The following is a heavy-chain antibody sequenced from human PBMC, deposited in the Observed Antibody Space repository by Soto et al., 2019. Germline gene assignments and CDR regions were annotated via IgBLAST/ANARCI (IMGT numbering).Heavy chain of an antibody. Sequence: GGSLRLSCAASGFTFSSYAMSWVRQAPGKGLEWVSAISGSGGSTYYADSVKGRFTISRDNSKNTLYLQMHSLRAEDTAVYYCAKVRGVAGTGYYFDYWGQGTLVTVSS. CDR1: GFTFSSYA. J-gene: IGHJ4*02. CDR2: ISGSGGST. D-gene: IGHD6-19*01. V-gene: IGHV3-23*01. CDR3: AKVRGVAGTGYYFDY.